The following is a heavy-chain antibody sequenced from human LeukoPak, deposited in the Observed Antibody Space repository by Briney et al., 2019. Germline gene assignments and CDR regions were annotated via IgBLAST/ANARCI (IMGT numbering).Heavy chain of an antibody. J-gene: IGHJ4*02. CDR3: ARLLGTRSYFDY. V-gene: IGHV4-30-2*01. CDR1: GSSISSGGYY. Sequence: SETLSLTCTVSGSSISSGGYYWSWIRQPPGKGLEWIGYIYHSGSTYYNPSLKSRVTISVDRSKNQFSLKLSSVTAADTAVYYCARLLGTRSYFDYWGQGTLVTVSS. D-gene: IGHD1-1*01. CDR2: IYHSGST.